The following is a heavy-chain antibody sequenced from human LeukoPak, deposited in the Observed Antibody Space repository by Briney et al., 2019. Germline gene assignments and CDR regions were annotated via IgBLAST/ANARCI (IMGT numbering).Heavy chain of an antibody. D-gene: IGHD2-15*01. CDR3: ERRGWHFDY. CDR2: IYHSGST. Sequence: PSETLSLTCAVSGYSISSNYYWGWIRPPPGKGLEWIGSIYHSGSTYYNPSLKRRFTISLETSKNHFSLTLTAVTAADTAVYYCERRGWHFDYWGQGTLVTVSS. V-gene: IGHV4-38-2*01. J-gene: IGHJ4*02. CDR1: GYSISSNYY.